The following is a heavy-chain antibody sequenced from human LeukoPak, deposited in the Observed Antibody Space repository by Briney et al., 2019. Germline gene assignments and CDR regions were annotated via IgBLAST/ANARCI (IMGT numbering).Heavy chain of an antibody. CDR1: GCSFTGYY. J-gene: IGHJ6*03. CDR3: ARGPNHYYYMDF. D-gene: IGHD2-8*01. CDR2: INPDGDVT. Sequence: ASVKVSCKASGCSFTGYYIHWVRQAPGQGLEWMGWINPDGDVTKSAQKFQGRVTMTTDKSINTVFMELSGLTSDDTALYYCARGPNHYYYMDFWGKGTTVSVSS. V-gene: IGHV1-2*02.